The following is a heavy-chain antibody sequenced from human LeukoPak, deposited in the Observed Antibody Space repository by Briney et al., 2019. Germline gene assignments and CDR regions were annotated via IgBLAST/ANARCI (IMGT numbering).Heavy chain of an antibody. CDR3: ARGPFVARPGVSWFDP. V-gene: IGHV1-18*01. Sequence: ASVKVSCKASGYTFTSYGISWVRQAPGQGLEWMGWISAYNGNTNYAQKLQGRVTMTTDTSTSTAYMELRSLRSDDTAVYYCARGPFVARPGVSWFDPWGQGTLVTVSS. D-gene: IGHD6-13*01. J-gene: IGHJ5*02. CDR1: GYTFTSYG. CDR2: ISAYNGNT.